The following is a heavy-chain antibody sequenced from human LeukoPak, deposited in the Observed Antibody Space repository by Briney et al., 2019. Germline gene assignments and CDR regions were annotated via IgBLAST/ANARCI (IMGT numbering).Heavy chain of an antibody. CDR2: ISYDGSNK. D-gene: IGHD3-10*01. CDR3: ARDFRSAFDI. J-gene: IGHJ3*02. Sequence: GRSLRLSCAASGFTFSSYAMHWVRQAPGKGLEWVAVISYDGSNKYYADSVKGRLTISRDNSKNTLYLQMNSLRAEDTAVYYCARDFRSAFDIWGQGTMVTVSS. CDR1: GFTFSSYA. V-gene: IGHV3-30-3*01.